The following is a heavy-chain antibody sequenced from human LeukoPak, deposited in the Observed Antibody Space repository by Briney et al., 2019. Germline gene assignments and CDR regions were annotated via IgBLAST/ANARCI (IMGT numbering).Heavy chain of an antibody. Sequence: RGSLRLSCAASGFTVSSNYMSWVRQAPGKGLEWVSVIYSGGSTYYADSVKGRFTISRDNSKNTLYLQMNSLRAEDTAVYYCARDLRWKFDPWGQGTLVTVSS. D-gene: IGHD4-23*01. CDR3: ARDLRWKFDP. J-gene: IGHJ5*02. CDR2: IYSGGST. V-gene: IGHV3-66*01. CDR1: GFTVSSNY.